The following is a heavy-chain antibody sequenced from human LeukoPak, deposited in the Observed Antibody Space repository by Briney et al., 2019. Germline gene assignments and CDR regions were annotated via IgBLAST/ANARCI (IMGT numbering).Heavy chain of an antibody. D-gene: IGHD5-18*01. CDR3: ARDQSDTAMGPFDF. V-gene: IGHV3-30*02. CDR2: IRYDGSNK. J-gene: IGHJ4*02. Sequence: GGSLRLSCAASGFTFSSYGMHWVRQAPGKGLEGVEFIRYDGSNKYYADSVKGRFTISRDNSKNTLYLQMNSLRAEDTAVYYCARDQSDTAMGPFDFWGQGTLVTVSS. CDR1: GFTFSSYG.